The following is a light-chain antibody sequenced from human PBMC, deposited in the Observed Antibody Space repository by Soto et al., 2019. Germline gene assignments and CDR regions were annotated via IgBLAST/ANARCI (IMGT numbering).Light chain of an antibody. Sequence: QYVLTQPPSVSGAPGQRVTISCTGSSSNIGAGYDVHWYQQLPGTAPKLLIYGNNNRPSGVPDRFSGSKSGTSASLAITGLKAEDEADYYCQSYDSSLISYVFGTGTKVTVL. CDR3: QSYDSSLISYV. CDR2: GNN. V-gene: IGLV1-40*01. CDR1: SSNIGAGYD. J-gene: IGLJ1*01.